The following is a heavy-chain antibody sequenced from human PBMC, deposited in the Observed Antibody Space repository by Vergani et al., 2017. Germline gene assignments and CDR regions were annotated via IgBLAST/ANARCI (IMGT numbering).Heavy chain of an antibody. Sequence: QLQLQESDPGLVKPSETLSLTCTVSGGSIRSTFYYWGWIRQPPGKGLEWIGTIYYSGSTYYNPSLKSRVTISVDTSKNQFSLKLNSVTAADTAVYYCSRHKEQLVPGNYYYYYYMDVWVKGATLTVSS. V-gene: IGHV4-39*01. D-gene: IGHD6-13*01. CDR3: SRHKEQLVPGNYYYYYYMDV. CDR1: GGSIRSTFYY. J-gene: IGHJ6*03. CDR2: IYYSGST.